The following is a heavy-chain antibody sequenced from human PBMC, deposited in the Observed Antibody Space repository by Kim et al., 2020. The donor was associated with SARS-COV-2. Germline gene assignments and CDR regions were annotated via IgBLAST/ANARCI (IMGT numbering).Heavy chain of an antibody. J-gene: IGHJ4*02. D-gene: IGHD3-3*02. V-gene: IGHV4-39*01. CDR2: IYYSGST. CDR1: GGSISSSSYY. CDR3: AIHLLLAPIDY. Sequence: SETLSLTCTVSGGSISSSSYYWGWIRQPPGKGLEWIGSIYYSGSTYYNPSLKSRVTISVDTSKNQFSLKLSSVTAADTAVYYCAIHLLLAPIDYWGQGTLVTVSS.